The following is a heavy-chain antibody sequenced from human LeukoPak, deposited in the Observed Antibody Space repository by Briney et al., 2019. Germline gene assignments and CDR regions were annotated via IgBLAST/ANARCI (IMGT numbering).Heavy chain of an antibody. Sequence: GASVKVSCKASGYTFTSYYMHWVRQAPGQGLEWMGIINPSGGSTSYAQKFQGRVTMTRDTSTSTVYMELSSLRSEDTAVYYCATAPENIVVVPAASNPPGAFDIWGQGTMVTVSS. CDR3: ATAPENIVVVPAASNPPGAFDI. D-gene: IGHD2-2*01. CDR1: GYTFTSYY. CDR2: INPSGGST. V-gene: IGHV1-46*01. J-gene: IGHJ3*02.